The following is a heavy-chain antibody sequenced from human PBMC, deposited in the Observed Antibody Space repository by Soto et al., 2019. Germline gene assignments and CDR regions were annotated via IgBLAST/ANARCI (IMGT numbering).Heavy chain of an antibody. D-gene: IGHD3-10*01. CDR2: IYYSGST. CDR1: GGSISSSSYY. CDR3: ATTTEYGSGTFFDY. J-gene: IGHJ4*02. V-gene: IGHV4-39*01. Sequence: SETLSLTCTVSGGSISSSSYYWGWIRQPPGKGLEWIGSIYYSGSTYYNPSLKSLVTISVDTSKNQFSLKLSSVTAADTAVYYCATTTEYGSGTFFDYWGQGTLVTVSS.